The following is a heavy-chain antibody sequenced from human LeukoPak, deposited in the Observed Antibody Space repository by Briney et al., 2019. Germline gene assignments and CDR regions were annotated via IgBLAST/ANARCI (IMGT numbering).Heavy chain of an antibody. Sequence: GGSLRLSCAASGFTVSSNYMSWVRQAPGKGLEWVANIKQDGSEKYYVDSVKGRFTISRDNAKNSLYLQMNSLRAEDTAVYYCARDRGSSNSRGMSFDIWGQGTMVTVSS. J-gene: IGHJ3*02. D-gene: IGHD3-16*01. V-gene: IGHV3-7*01. CDR2: IKQDGSEK. CDR3: ARDRGSSNSRGMSFDI. CDR1: GFTVSSNY.